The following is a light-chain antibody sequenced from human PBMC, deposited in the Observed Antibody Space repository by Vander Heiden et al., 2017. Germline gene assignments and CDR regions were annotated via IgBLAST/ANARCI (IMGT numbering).Light chain of an antibody. CDR2: KDS. CDR3: QSADSSGIYEV. V-gene: IGLV3-25*03. Sequence: SYELTQPPSLSVSPGQTARITCSGNALPKQYAYWYQQKPGQAPVLVIYKDSERPSGIPERFSGSSSGTTVTLTISRVQAEDEADYYCQSADSSGIYEVFGGGTKLTVL. CDR1: ALPKQY. J-gene: IGLJ2*01.